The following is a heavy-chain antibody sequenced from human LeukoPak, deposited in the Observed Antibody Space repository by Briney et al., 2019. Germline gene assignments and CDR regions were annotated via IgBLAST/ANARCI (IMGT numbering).Heavy chain of an antibody. V-gene: IGHV3-7*03. D-gene: IGHD6-13*01. CDR2: IRQDGDTK. J-gene: IGHJ4*02. CDR3: AGSLPYGTTWYGRSDF. Sequence: GGSLRLPCEASGFTFSSYWMSWVRQAPGKGLEWVANIRQDGDTKYYVDSVKGRFTISRDNAMNSLYLQMNSLRAEDTAIYYCAGSLPYGTTWYGRSDFWGQGTLVTVSS. CDR1: GFTFSSYW.